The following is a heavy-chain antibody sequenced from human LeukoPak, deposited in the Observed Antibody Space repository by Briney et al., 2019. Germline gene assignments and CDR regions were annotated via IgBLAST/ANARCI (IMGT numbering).Heavy chain of an antibody. CDR2: IYYSGST. J-gene: IGHJ6*02. CDR1: GVSISPYY. V-gene: IGHV4-59*12. Sequence: SETLSLTCTVSGVSISPYYWSWIRQPPGKGLEWIGYIYYSGSTEYNPSLKSRVIMSVDTSKNQFSLKLSSVTAADTAVYYCARGPSIQLWSDPYYYYGMDVWGQGTTVTVSS. D-gene: IGHD5-18*01. CDR3: ARGPSIQLWSDPYYYYGMDV.